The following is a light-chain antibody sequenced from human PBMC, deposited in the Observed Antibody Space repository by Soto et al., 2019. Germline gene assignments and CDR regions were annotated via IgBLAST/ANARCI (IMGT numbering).Light chain of an antibody. CDR3: SSYTTSSIV. CDR2: EVS. J-gene: IGLJ1*01. Sequence: QSALTQPASVSGSPGQSITLSCTGTSSDVGGYKYVSWYQHHPGKAPKLMIYEVSNRPSGVSNRFSGSKSGNTASLTISGLQAEDEADYYCSSYTTSSIVFGTGTKVNV. CDR1: SSDVGGYKY. V-gene: IGLV2-14*01.